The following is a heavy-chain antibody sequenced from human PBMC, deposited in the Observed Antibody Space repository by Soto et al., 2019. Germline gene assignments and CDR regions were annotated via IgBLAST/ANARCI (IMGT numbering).Heavy chain of an antibody. V-gene: IGHV4-39*01. CDR3: PTDVRGEYDY. J-gene: IGHJ4*02. CDR1: GGSISSSSYY. D-gene: IGHD3-10*02. Sequence: SETLCLTCTVSGGSISSSSYYWGWIRPPTGKGLESIGSIYYSGSTYYNPSLKSRVTIIVDTSKNQFSLKLSPVTAADTAVYYCPTDVRGEYDYWGQGTLVTVSS. CDR2: IYYSGST.